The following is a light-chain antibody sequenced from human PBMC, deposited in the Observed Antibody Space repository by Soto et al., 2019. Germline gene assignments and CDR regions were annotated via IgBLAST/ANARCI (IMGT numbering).Light chain of an antibody. CDR1: QSISSY. J-gene: IGKJ1*01. CDR3: QQSYSTPWT. V-gene: IGKV1-39*01. CDR2: AAS. Sequence: DIQRTQSPSSLSASVGDRVTITCRASQSISSYLNWYQQKPGKAPKLLIYAASSLQSGVPSRFSGSGSGTDFNLTISSLQPEDFATYYCQQSYSTPWTFGQGTKVGIK.